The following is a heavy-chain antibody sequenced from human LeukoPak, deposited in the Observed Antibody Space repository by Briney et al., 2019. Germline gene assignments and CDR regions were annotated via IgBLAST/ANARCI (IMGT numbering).Heavy chain of an antibody. D-gene: IGHD2-2*01. V-gene: IGHV3-30-3*01. CDR1: GFTFSSYA. CDR2: ISYDGSNK. Sequence: GGSLRLSCAASGFTFSSYAMHWVRQAPGKGLEWVAVISYDGSNKYYADSVKGRFTISRDNSKNTLYLQMNSLRAEDTAVYYCARGGCSSTSCYVNWGQGTLVTVSS. CDR3: ARGGCSSTSCYVN. J-gene: IGHJ4*02.